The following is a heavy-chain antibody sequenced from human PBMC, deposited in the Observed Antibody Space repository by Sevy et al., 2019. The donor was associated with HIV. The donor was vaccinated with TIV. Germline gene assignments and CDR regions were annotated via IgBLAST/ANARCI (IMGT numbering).Heavy chain of an antibody. V-gene: IGHV1-18*01. D-gene: IGHD3-16*01. CDR1: GYTFTTYG. J-gene: IGHJ5*01. CDR2: MNTYNGNT. CDR3: ARKRNLGGSSDF. Sequence: ASVKVSCKTSGYTFTTYGINWVRQAPGQGLERMGWMNTYNGNTIYAQNLHGRVTMTRDTSTSTAYVELRSLISDDTAVYYCARKRNLGGSSDFWGHGTLVTVSS.